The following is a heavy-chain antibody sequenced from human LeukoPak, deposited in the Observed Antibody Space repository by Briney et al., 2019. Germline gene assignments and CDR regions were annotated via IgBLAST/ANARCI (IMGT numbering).Heavy chain of an antibody. CDR3: ARLVGSTYYDILTGPWDYYYGMDV. D-gene: IGHD3-9*01. Sequence: SETLSLTCTVSGGSISSSSYYWGWIRQPPGKGLEWIGSIYYSGSTYYNPSLKSRVTISVDTSKNQFSLRLSSVTAADTAVYYCARLVGSTYYDILTGPWDYYYGMDVWGQGTTVTVSS. CDR1: GGSISSSSYY. J-gene: IGHJ6*02. CDR2: IYYSGST. V-gene: IGHV4-39*07.